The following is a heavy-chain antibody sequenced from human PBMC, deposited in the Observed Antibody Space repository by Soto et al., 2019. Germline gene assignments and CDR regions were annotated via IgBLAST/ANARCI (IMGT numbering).Heavy chain of an antibody. V-gene: IGHV3-30*18. CDR3: AKDKGVFNWATSYFDY. D-gene: IGHD1-1*01. J-gene: IGHJ4*02. Sequence: GGSLRLSCAASGFTFSNYAMHWARQAPGKGLEWVALTSYDGNNEYYTDSVKGRFTISRDNSKNTLFLQMNSPRPEDTAVYYCAKDKGVFNWATSYFDYWGQGALVTVSS. CDR1: GFTFSNYA. CDR2: TSYDGNNE.